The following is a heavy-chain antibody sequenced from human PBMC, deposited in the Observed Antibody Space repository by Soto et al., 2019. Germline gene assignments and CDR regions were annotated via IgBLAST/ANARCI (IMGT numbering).Heavy chain of an antibody. CDR3: ARGMYRAFDY. V-gene: IGHV3-53*01. CDR2: IYSGGAT. CDR1: EFAVSSNY. J-gene: IGHJ4*02. D-gene: IGHD1-1*01. Sequence: EVQLVESGGGLIQPGGSLSLSCAASEFAVSSNYLSWVRQAPGKGLEWVSGIYSGGATYYAEFVKGRFTFSRDNSKNTVYLQMNTVRVEDTAVYYCARGMYRAFDYWGQGTLVTVSS.